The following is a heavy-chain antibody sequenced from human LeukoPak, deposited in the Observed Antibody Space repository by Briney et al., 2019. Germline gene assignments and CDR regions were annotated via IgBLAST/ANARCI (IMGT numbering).Heavy chain of an antibody. CDR1: GGSFSGYY. J-gene: IGHJ4*02. CDR3: ARVFWRRGLDY. D-gene: IGHD3-3*01. CDR2: INHSGST. Sequence: PSETLSLTCAVYGGSFSGYYWSWIRQPPGKRLEWIGEINHSGSTNYNPSLKSRVTISVDTSKNQFSLKLSSVTAADTDVYYCARVFWRRGLDYSGQGTLVTVSS. V-gene: IGHV4-34*01.